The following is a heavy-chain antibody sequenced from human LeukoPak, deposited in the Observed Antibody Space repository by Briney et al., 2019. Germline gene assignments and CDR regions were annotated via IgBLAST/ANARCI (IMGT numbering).Heavy chain of an antibody. Sequence: GGSLRLSCAASGFTFSSHWMSWVRQAPGKGLEWVANISPDGSEKYYVDSVKGRFTISRDNAKNSLYLQVNSLRAEDTAVYYCARGQYPVFWGQGTLVTVSS. J-gene: IGHJ4*02. CDR2: ISPDGSEK. V-gene: IGHV3-7*05. CDR1: GFTFSSHW. D-gene: IGHD2-2*02. CDR3: ARGQYPVF.